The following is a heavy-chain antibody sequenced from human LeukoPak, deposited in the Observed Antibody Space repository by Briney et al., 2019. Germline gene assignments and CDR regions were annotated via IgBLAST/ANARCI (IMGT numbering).Heavy chain of an antibody. CDR2: ISAYNGNT. J-gene: IGHJ4*02. V-gene: IGHV1-18*01. CDR1: GYTFTSYG. D-gene: IGHD3-22*01. CDR3: ARVNDSSGYPFY. Sequence: ASVKVSCKASGYTFTSYGISWVRQAPGQGLEWMGWISAYNGNTNYAQKLQGRVTITRNTSISTAYMELSSLRSEDTAVYYCARVNDSSGYPFYWGQGTLVTVSS.